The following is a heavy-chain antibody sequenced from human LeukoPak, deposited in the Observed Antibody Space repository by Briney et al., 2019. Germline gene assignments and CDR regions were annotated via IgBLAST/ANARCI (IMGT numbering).Heavy chain of an antibody. CDR2: INPNSGGT. CDR1: GYTFTGYY. D-gene: IGHD2-15*01. Sequence: ASVKASCKASGYTFTGYYMHWVRQAPGQGLEWMGWINPNSGGTNYAQKFQGRVTMTRDTSISTAYMELSRLRSDDTAVYYCVRDGCSGGSCFSNWFDPWGQGTLVTVSS. CDR3: VRDGCSGGSCFSNWFDP. V-gene: IGHV1-2*02. J-gene: IGHJ5*02.